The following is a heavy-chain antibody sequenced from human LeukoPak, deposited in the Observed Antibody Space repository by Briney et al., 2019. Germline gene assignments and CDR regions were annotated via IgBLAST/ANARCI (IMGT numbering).Heavy chain of an antibody. CDR1: GGTFSSYA. J-gene: IGHJ4*02. CDR3: ARYCSSTSRLKSERAPFDY. D-gene: IGHD2-2*01. CDR2: IIPIFGTA. V-gene: IGHV1-69*13. Sequence: SVKVSCKASGGTFSSYAISWVRQAPGQGLEWMGGIIPIFGTANYAQKFQGRVTITADESTSTAYMELSSLRSEDTAVYYCARYCSSTSRLKSERAPFDYWGQGTLVTVSS.